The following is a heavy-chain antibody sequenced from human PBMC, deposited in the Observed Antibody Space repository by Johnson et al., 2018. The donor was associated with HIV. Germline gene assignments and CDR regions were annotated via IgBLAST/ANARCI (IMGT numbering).Heavy chain of an antibody. D-gene: IGHD1-1*01. CDR2: IFSGGNT. CDR3: AVLTTGGLRVGNFDI. V-gene: IGHV3-66*02. CDR1: GFSVRSNY. Sequence: VQLVESGGALVQPGGSLRLSCAASGFSVRSNYMSWVRQAPGKGLEWVSVIFSGGNTYYAESVQGRFNISRDNPKNTLYLQMDSLRIEDTAVYYCAVLTTGGLRVGNFDIWGQGTMVTVSS. J-gene: IGHJ3*02.